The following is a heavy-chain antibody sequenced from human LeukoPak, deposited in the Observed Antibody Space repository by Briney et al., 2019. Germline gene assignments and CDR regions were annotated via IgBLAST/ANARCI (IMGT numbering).Heavy chain of an antibody. CDR2: ISPYNGNT. D-gene: IGHD6-13*01. Sequence: ASVKVSCKASGYSFTNYVINWVRQVPGQGLEWIGWISPYNGNTDYAQKLQGRVTLTTGTSTSTAYMELRSLRSDDTAVYYCARPGTSWYTTYYFDSWGQGTLVTVSS. CDR3: ARPGTSWYTTYYFDS. V-gene: IGHV1-18*01. J-gene: IGHJ4*02. CDR1: GYSFTNYV.